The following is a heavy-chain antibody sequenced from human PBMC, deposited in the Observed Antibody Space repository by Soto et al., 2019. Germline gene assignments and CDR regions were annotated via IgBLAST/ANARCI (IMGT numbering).Heavy chain of an antibody. CDR3: ARDNRPYGMDV. CDR2: ISYDGSNK. V-gene: IGHV3-30-3*01. Sequence: PGGSLRLSCAASGFTFSSYAMHWVRQAPGKGLEWVAVISYDGSNKYYADSVKGRFTISRDNSKNTLYLQMNSLRAEDTAVYYCARDNRPYGMDVWGQGTTVTVS. J-gene: IGHJ6*02. CDR1: GFTFSSYA.